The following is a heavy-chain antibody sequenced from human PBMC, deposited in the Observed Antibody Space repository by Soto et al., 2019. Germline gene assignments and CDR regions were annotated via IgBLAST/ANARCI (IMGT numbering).Heavy chain of an antibody. Sequence: QVQLVQSGAEVKKPGASVKVSCKASGYTFTGYYMHWVRQAPGQGLEWMGWINPNSGGTNYAQKLQGRVTMPSDTSISTAYMELSRLRSDETAVYYCARGGYSGSYVGEGVDYWGQGTLVTVSS. CDR1: GYTFTGYY. V-gene: IGHV1-2*02. J-gene: IGHJ4*02. CDR2: INPNSGGT. CDR3: ARGGYSGSYVGEGVDY. D-gene: IGHD1-26*01.